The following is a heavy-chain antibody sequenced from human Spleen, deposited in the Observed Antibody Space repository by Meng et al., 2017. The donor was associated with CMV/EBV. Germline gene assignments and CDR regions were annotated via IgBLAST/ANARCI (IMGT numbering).Heavy chain of an antibody. Sequence: LSLTCAASGFTLNSYWMSWVRQAPGKGLQWVANIKQDGSEKYYVDSVKGRFTISRDNAKNSLFLQMNSLRGEDTAVYYCAKAPLYYYYGMEVWGQGTTVTVSS. CDR3: AKAPLYYYYGMEV. J-gene: IGHJ6*02. CDR1: GFTLNSYW. CDR2: IKQDGSEK. V-gene: IGHV3-7*01. D-gene: IGHD1-14*01.